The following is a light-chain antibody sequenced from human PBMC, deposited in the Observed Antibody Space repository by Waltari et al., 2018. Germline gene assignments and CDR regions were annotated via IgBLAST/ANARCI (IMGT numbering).Light chain of an antibody. Sequence: QSILTQPTSVSGAPGQRVTISCTGSRSNIGAGPDVHWSQAFQGTAPKLLIYGNNNRPSGVPDRFSGSKSGSSASLAINGLQAEDEADYYCQSFDSNVRGGVVFGGGTKVTVL. CDR3: QSFDSNVRGGVV. CDR2: GNN. J-gene: IGLJ3*02. V-gene: IGLV1-40*01. CDR1: RSNIGAGPD.